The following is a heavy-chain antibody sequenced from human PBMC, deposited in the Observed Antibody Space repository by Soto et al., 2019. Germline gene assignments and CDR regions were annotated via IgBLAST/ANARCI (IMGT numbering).Heavy chain of an antibody. J-gene: IGHJ6*02. CDR3: ARGGSGYPHYYYYGMDV. CDR2: ISYDGSNK. CDR1: GFTFSSYA. Sequence: GGSLRLSCAASGFTFSSYAMHWVRQAPGKGLEWVAVISYDGSNKYYADSVKGRFTISRDNSKNTLYLQMNSLRAEDTAVYYCARGGSGYPHYYYYGMDVWGQGTTVTVSS. V-gene: IGHV3-30-3*01. D-gene: IGHD3-22*01.